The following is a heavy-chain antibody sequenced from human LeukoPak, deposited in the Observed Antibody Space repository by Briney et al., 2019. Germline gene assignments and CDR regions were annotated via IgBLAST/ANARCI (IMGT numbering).Heavy chain of an antibody. CDR2: IYSGGSI. V-gene: IGHV3-53*01. CDR1: GVTVSSKL. J-gene: IGHJ5*02. Sequence: PGGSLRLSGAASGVTVSSKLMGWVRQAPGKGLDWVLSIYSGGSIYVADSVKGRFTISRDNSENTLYLQLNSLRAEDTALYYCATVGRNNWFDLWGQGTPVTVSS. CDR3: ATVGRNNWFDL.